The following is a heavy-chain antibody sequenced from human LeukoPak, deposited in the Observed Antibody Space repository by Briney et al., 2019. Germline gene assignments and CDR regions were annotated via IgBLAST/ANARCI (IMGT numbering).Heavy chain of an antibody. Sequence: GGSLRLSCAASGFTFSSDAMSWVRQAPGKGLEWVSAISGSGGSTYYADSVKGRFTISRDNSKNTLYLQMSSLRAEDTAVYYCAKDQVGFWSGYAYWGQGTLVTVSP. J-gene: IGHJ4*02. D-gene: IGHD3-3*01. V-gene: IGHV3-23*01. CDR3: AKDQVGFWSGYAY. CDR1: GFTFSSDA. CDR2: ISGSGGST.